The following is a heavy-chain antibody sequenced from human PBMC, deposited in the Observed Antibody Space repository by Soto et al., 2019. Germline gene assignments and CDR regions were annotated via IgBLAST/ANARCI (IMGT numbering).Heavy chain of an antibody. V-gene: IGHV1-18*01. CDR1: GYTFTNYG. CDR2: ISGYNGNT. J-gene: IGHJ6*02. CDR3: AREGQAPYYYYGMDV. Sequence: ASVKVSCKASGYTFTNYGCIWVRQAPRQGLEWMGWISGYNGNTKYAEKFQGRVTMTTDTSTSTAHMELRSLRSDDTAMYYCAREGQAPYYYYGMDVWGQGTAVTVSS.